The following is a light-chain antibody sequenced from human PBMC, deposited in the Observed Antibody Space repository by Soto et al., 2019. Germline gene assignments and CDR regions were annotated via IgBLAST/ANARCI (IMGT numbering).Light chain of an antibody. CDR2: SSD. Sequence: QSVLTQPLSASGTPGQRVTISCSGSSSNIGRNTVKWYRQLPGTAPKLLIGSSDQRPSGVPDRFSGSQSGTSASLAISGLQSEDEADYICAAWDDSLNAWAFGGGTKVTVL. CDR3: AAWDDSLNAWA. J-gene: IGLJ3*02. CDR1: SSNIGRNT. V-gene: IGLV1-44*01.